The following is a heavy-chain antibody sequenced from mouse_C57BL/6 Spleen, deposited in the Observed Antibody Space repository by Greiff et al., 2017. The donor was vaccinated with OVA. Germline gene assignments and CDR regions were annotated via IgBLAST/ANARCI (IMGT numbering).Heavy chain of an antibody. Sequence: VQLQQSGPELVKPGASVKISCKASGYAFSSSWMHWVKQRPGKGLEWIGHIYPGDGYTNYNGKFKGKATLTADKSSSTAYMQLSSLTSEDSAVYFCARYYSSSHWYYDVWGTGTTVTFSS. CDR3: ARYYSSSHWYYDV. D-gene: IGHD1-1*01. CDR1: GYAFSSSW. V-gene: IGHV1-82*01. CDR2: IYPGDGYT. J-gene: IGHJ1*03.